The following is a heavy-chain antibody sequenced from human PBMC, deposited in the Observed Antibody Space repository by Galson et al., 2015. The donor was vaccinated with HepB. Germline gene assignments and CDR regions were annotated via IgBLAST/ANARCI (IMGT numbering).Heavy chain of an antibody. CDR3: AKDPEWLLGPPDY. J-gene: IGHJ4*02. Sequence: SLRLSCAASGFSFSSYAMSWVRQAPGKGLEWVSTITASDGSTYYADSVKGRFTISRDNSKNTLDLQMNSLRAEDTAVYYCAKDPEWLLGPPDYWGQGTLVTVSS. CDR1: GFSFSSYA. D-gene: IGHD3-3*01. V-gene: IGHV3-23*01. CDR2: ITASDGST.